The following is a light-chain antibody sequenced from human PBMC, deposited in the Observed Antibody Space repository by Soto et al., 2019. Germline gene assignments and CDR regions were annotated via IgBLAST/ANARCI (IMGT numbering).Light chain of an antibody. J-gene: IGLJ2*01. CDR2: EGS. Sequence: QSALTQPPSVSGSPGQSITISCTGTSSDVGSYNLVSWYQQHPGKAPKLMIYEGSKRPSGVSNRFSGSKSGNTASLTISGGQAKDEADYYCCSYAGSSTNVVFGGGTKLTVL. V-gene: IGLV2-23*01. CDR3: CSYAGSSTNVV. CDR1: SSDVGSYNL.